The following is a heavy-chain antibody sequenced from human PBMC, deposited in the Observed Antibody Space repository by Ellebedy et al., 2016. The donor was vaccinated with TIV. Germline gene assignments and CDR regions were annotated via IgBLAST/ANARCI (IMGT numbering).Heavy chain of an antibody. J-gene: IGHJ6*02. D-gene: IGHD5-18*01. V-gene: IGHV5-51*01. Sequence: GGSLRLXXKGSGYSFNTYWIGWARQMPGKGLEWMGHINPADSDTTYSPSFQGQVTFSVDKSISTAYLQWSSLKASDTAMYYCARTSGYSHGHYAMDVWGQGTTVTVSS. CDR2: INPADSDT. CDR3: ARTSGYSHGHYAMDV. CDR1: GYSFNTYW.